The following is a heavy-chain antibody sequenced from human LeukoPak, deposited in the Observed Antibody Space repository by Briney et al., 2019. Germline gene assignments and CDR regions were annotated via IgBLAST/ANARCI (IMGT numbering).Heavy chain of an antibody. CDR2: ISYDRSNK. Sequence: GRSLRLSCAASGFTFSSYAMHWVRQAPGKGLEWVAVISYDRSNKYYADSVKGQFTISRDNSKNRLYLQMNSLRAEDTAVYYCARDNRRYCSSTSCYNWFDPWGQGTLVTVSS. V-gene: IGHV3-30-3*01. CDR3: ARDNRRYCSSTSCYNWFDP. J-gene: IGHJ5*02. CDR1: GFTFSSYA. D-gene: IGHD2-2*01.